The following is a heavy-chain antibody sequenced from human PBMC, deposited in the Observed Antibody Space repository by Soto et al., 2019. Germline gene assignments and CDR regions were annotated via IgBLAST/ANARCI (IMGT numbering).Heavy chain of an antibody. D-gene: IGHD1-26*01. V-gene: IGHV3-30*19. J-gene: IGHJ4*02. Sequence: QVQLVESGGGVVQPGRSLRLSCAASGFTFSSYGMHWVRLAPGKGLEWVAVISYDGSNKYYADSVKGRFTISRDNSNNTRYLQMNSLRAEDTTVYYCARGAVGEYFDYWGQGTLVTVSS. CDR1: GFTFSSYG. CDR2: ISYDGSNK. CDR3: ARGAVGEYFDY.